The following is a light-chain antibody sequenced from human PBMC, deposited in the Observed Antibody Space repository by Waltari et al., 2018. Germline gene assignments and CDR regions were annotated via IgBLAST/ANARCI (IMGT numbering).Light chain of an antibody. CDR2: DVA. CDR1: SSDVGGYKY. J-gene: IGLJ2*01. V-gene: IGLV2-14*03. CDR3: SSYSTTSAVV. Sequence: QSALTQPASVSGSPGQSISVSCKGTSSDVGGYKYVSWYQHHPGKAPKLLIYDVAKRPSGVSDRFSGSKTGNTASLTISGLWAEDEAFYYCSSYSTTSAVVFGGGTKMTIL.